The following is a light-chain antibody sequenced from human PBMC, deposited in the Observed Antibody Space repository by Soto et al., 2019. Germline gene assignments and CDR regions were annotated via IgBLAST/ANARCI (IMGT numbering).Light chain of an antibody. CDR1: QNIYDW. CDR2: KSS. CDR3: QQFNDYSWT. V-gene: IGKV1-5*03. Sequence: DIQMTQSPSTLSASVGDRVTITCRASQNIYDWLAWYQQKPGEAPNLLIYKSSNLESGVPSRFSGSVFGTEFTLPISSLQPDDFATYYCQQFNDYSWTFGQGTKVEIK. J-gene: IGKJ1*01.